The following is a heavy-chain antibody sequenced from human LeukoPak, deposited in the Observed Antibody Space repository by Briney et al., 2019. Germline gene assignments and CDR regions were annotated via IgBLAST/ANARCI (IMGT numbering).Heavy chain of an antibody. CDR3: AKDRRNAATLDY. V-gene: IGHV3-30*18. Sequence: GRSLRLSCAASGFTFSSYGMHWVRQAPGKGLEWVAVISYDGSNKYYADSVKGRFTISRDNSKNTLYLQMNSLRAEDTAVYYCAKDRRNAATLDYWGQGTLVTVSS. CDR1: GFTFSSYG. CDR2: ISYDGSNK. J-gene: IGHJ4*02. D-gene: IGHD1-1*01.